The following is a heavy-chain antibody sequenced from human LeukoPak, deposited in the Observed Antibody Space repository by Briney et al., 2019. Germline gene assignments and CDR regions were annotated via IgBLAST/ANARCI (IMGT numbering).Heavy chain of an antibody. CDR3: ARGGWLLRTD. CDR2: INHSGST. CDR1: GGSFSGYY. V-gene: IGHV4-34*01. J-gene: IGHJ4*02. D-gene: IGHD3-22*01. Sequence: SETLSLTCAVYGGSFSGYYWSWIRQPPGKGLEWIGEINHSGSTNYNPSLKSRVTISVDTSKNQFSLKLSSVTAADTAMYYCARGGWLLRTDWGQGTLVTVSS.